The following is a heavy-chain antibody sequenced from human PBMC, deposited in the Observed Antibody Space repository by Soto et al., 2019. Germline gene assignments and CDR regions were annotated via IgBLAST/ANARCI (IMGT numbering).Heavy chain of an antibody. CDR1: GGSVSSGSYY. Sequence: SETLSLTCTVSGGSVSSGSYYWSWIRQPPGKGLEWIGYIYYSGSTNYNPSLKSRVTISVDTSKNQFSLKLSSVTAADTAVYYCASANDYEVPFDYWGQGTLVTVSS. CDR2: IYYSGST. V-gene: IGHV4-61*01. CDR3: ASANDYEVPFDY. J-gene: IGHJ4*02. D-gene: IGHD4-17*01.